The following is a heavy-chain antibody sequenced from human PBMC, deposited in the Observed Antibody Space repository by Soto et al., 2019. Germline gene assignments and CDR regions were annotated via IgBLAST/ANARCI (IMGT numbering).Heavy chain of an antibody. D-gene: IGHD3-16*01. CDR2: ISWNSGGI. V-gene: IGHV3-9*01. CDR1: GFTFDDYA. J-gene: IGHJ4*02. CDR3: AKDTRHYNAYGALDY. Sequence: GGSLRLSCAASGFTFDDYAMHWVRQAPGKGLEWVSGISWNSGGIGYADSVKGRFIISRDNAKKFLYLQMNSLRAEDTALYYCAKDTRHYNAYGALDYWGQGTLVTVSS.